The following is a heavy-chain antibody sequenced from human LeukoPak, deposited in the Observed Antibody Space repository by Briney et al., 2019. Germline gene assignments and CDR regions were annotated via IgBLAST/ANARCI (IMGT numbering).Heavy chain of an antibody. CDR2: IYSGGNT. D-gene: IGHD2-2*01. J-gene: IGHJ6*02. CDR3: ARAAYCSSTSCSLNYYYYYGMDV. V-gene: IGHV3-53*04. CDR1: GFIVSSNF. Sequence: GGSLRLSCAASGFIVSSNFMSWVRQAPGKRLEWVSVIYSGGNTYYADSVKGRFTISRHNSNNMLFLQLDNVRVEDTAVYYCARAAYCSSTSCSLNYYYYYGMDVWGQGTTVTVSS.